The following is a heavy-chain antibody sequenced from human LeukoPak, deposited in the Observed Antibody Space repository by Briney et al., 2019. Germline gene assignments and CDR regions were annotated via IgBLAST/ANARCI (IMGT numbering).Heavy chain of an antibody. CDR3: ARDIRAVGVTLYFDY. CDR2: ISGSGGDI. D-gene: IGHD1-26*01. Sequence: GGSLRLSCAASGFTFSNYYMRWVRQTPGKGLEWLSYISGSGGDIHYADSVKGRFTISRDNAKNSLYLQMNSLRAEDTAMYYCARDIRAVGVTLYFDYWGQGILVTVTS. J-gene: IGHJ4*02. CDR1: GFTFSNYY. V-gene: IGHV3-11*01.